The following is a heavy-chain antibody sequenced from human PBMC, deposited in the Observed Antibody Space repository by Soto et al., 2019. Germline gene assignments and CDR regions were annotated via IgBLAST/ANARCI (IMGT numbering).Heavy chain of an antibody. Sequence: PSETPSLTCAVSGGSISSSNWWSWVRQPPGKGLEWIGEIYHSGTTNYNPSLKSRVTISVDKSKNQFSLKLTSVTAADTAVYYCARGDILTGYCFFDFWGQGTLVTVSS. CDR2: IYHSGTT. V-gene: IGHV4-4*02. J-gene: IGHJ4*02. CDR3: ARGDILTGYCFFDF. CDR1: GGSISSSNW. D-gene: IGHD3-9*01.